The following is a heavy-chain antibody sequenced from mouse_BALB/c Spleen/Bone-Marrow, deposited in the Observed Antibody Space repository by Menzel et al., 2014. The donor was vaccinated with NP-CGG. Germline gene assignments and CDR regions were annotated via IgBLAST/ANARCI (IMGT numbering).Heavy chain of an antibody. CDR2: INPSTGYT. CDR1: GYTFTSYR. D-gene: IGHD1-1*01. CDR3: AREGVTTDGFAY. V-gene: IGHV1-4*01. J-gene: IGHJ3*01. Sequence: QVQLQQSGAELAKPGASVKMSCKASGYTFTSYRMHWVKQRPGQGLEWIGYINPSTGYTEYNQKFKDKATLTADKSSSTAYMQLSSLTSEDSAVYYCAREGVTTDGFAYWGQGTLVTVSA.